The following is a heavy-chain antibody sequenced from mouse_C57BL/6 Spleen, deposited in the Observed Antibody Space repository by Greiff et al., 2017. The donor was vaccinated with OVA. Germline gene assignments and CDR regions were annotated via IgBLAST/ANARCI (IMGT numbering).Heavy chain of an antibody. CDR3: AREVVYDGYYEGYAMDY. CDR1: GYTFTSYG. V-gene: IGHV1-81*01. J-gene: IGHJ4*01. D-gene: IGHD2-3*01. CDR2: IYPRSGNT. Sequence: VQRVESGAELARPGASVKLSCKASGYTFTSYGISWVKQRTGQGLEWIGEIYPRSGNTYYNEKFKGKATLTADKSSSTAYMELRSLTSEDSAVYFCAREVVYDGYYEGYAMDYWGQGTSVTVSS.